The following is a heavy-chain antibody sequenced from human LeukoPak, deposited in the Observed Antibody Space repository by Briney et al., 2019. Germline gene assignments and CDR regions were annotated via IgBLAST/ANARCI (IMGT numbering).Heavy chain of an antibody. Sequence: ASVKVSCKAFGYTFTSYYMHWVRQAPGQGLEWMGIINPSGGSTSYAQKFQGRVTMTRDMSTSTVYMELSSLRSEDTAVYYCAREDTAMVYGMDVWGQGTTVTVSS. CDR3: AREDTAMVYGMDV. J-gene: IGHJ6*02. CDR1: GYTFTSYY. D-gene: IGHD5-18*01. CDR2: INPSGGST. V-gene: IGHV1-46*01.